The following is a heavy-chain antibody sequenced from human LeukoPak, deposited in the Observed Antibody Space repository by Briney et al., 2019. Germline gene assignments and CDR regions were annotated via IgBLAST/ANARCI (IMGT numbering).Heavy chain of an antibody. Sequence: GGSLRLSCAVSGFTVSNNYMSWLRQAPGKGLEWVSVIDGGGSTSYADSVKGRFTVSRDNSKTKLYLQMNSLRVDDTGVYYCERDRSDGNYYMVVWGKGTTVIVSS. CDR1: GFTVSNNY. CDR3: ERDRSDGNYYMVV. J-gene: IGHJ6*03. D-gene: IGHD5-24*01. V-gene: IGHV3-53*01. CDR2: IDGGGST.